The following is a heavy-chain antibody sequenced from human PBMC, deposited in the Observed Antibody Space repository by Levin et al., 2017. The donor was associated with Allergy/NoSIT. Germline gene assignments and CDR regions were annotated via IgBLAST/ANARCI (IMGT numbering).Heavy chain of an antibody. CDR3: TRESFGELLRTFDY. J-gene: IGHJ4*02. Sequence: GGSLRLSCTASGFTFGDYAMSWCRQAPGKGLEWVGFIRSKAYGGTTEYAASVKGRFSISRDDSKSIAYLQMNSLKTEDTAVYYCTRESFGELLRTFDYWGQGTLVTVSS. CDR1: GFTFGDYA. D-gene: IGHD3-10*01. CDR2: IRSKAYGGTT. V-gene: IGHV3-49*03.